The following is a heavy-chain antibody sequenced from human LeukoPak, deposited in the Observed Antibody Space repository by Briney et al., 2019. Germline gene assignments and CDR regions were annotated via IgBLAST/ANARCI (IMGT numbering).Heavy chain of an antibody. D-gene: IGHD3-10*01. Sequence: GGSLRLSCAASGFTFSSYAMSWVRQSPGKGLEWVAFIWHDGSNKYYADSVKGRFTISRDNSKNMVYLQMDGLRGEDTAVYYCARDRGKTCIDNWGQGTLITVSS. J-gene: IGHJ4*02. CDR3: ARDRGKTCIDN. V-gene: IGHV3-30*02. CDR1: GFTFSSYA. CDR2: IWHDGSNK.